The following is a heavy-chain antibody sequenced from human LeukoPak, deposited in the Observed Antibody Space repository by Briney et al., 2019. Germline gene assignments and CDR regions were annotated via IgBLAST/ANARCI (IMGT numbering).Heavy chain of an antibody. CDR1: GFTFSSYW. Sequence: GGSLRLSCAASGFTFSSYWMHWVRQAPGKGLLWVSRINTDGSSTTYADSVKGRFTISRDNSKNTLYLQMNSLRAEDTAVYYCARRSGIAVAGAFDYWGQGTLVTVSS. D-gene: IGHD6-19*01. CDR2: INTDGSST. CDR3: ARRSGIAVAGAFDY. V-gene: IGHV3-74*01. J-gene: IGHJ4*02.